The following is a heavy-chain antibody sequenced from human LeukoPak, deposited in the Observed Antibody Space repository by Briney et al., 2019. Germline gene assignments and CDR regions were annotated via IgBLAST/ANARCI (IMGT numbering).Heavy chain of an antibody. Sequence: SVKVSCKASGGTFSSYAISWVRQAPRQGLEWMGGIIPIFGTANYAQKFQGRVTITADESTSTAYMELSSLRSEDTAVYYCASSLGGPNWFDPWGQGTLVTVSS. V-gene: IGHV1-69*13. J-gene: IGHJ5*02. CDR1: GGTFSSYA. CDR2: IIPIFGTA. D-gene: IGHD1-26*01. CDR3: ASSLGGPNWFDP.